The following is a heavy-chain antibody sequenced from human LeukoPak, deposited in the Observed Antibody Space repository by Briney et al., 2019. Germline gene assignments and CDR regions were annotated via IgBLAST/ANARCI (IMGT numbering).Heavy chain of an antibody. Sequence: ASVKVSCKASGYTFTGYYMHWVRQAPGQGLEWMGWINPNSGGTNYAQKFQGRVTMTRDTSISTAYMELSRLRSDDTAVYYCARGGGGLTIFGVNEGGYYYYGMDVWGQGTTVTVSS. CDR3: ARGGGGLTIFGVNEGGYYYYGMDV. D-gene: IGHD3-3*01. V-gene: IGHV1-2*02. CDR1: GYTFTGYY. J-gene: IGHJ6*02. CDR2: INPNSGGT.